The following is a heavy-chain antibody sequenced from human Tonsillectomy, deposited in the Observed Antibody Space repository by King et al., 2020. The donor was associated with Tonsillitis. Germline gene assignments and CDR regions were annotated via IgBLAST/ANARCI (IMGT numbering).Heavy chain of an antibody. CDR2: IYYSGST. J-gene: IGHJ6*03. CDR1: GGSISSYY. CDR3: ARGGGIQLSALKDIWSYMDV. V-gene: IGHV4-59*01. D-gene: IGHD5-18*01. Sequence: VQLQESGPGLVKPSETLSLTCTVSGGSISSYYWSWIRQPPGKGLEWIGYIYYSGSTNYNPYLKSRVTISIDTSKNQFSLKLSSVASADTAVYYCARGGGIQLSALKDIWSYMDVWGKGTTVTVSS.